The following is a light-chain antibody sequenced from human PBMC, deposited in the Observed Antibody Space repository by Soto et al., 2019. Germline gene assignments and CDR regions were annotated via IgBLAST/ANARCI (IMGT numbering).Light chain of an antibody. CDR3: SSYTSSSTDV. CDR1: SSDVGGYYS. CDR2: DVT. J-gene: IGLJ1*01. Sequence: QSALTQSASVSGSPRQSITISCTGTSSDVGGYYSVSWYQQHPGKAPKLMIYDVTNRPSGVSNRFSGSKSGNTASLTISGLQAEDEADYYCSSYTSSSTDVFGTGTKVTVL. V-gene: IGLV2-14*01.